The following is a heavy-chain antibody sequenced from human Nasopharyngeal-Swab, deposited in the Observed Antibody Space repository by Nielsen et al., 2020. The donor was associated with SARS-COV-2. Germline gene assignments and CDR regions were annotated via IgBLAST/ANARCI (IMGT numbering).Heavy chain of an antibody. CDR3: ARRVGGVIEYYYYYYMDV. D-gene: IGHD3-16*01. CDR2: SSGSGGDT. V-gene: IGHV3-23*01. J-gene: IGHJ6*03. CDR1: GFTFSSYA. Sequence: GGSLRHSCAASGFTFSSYAMSWVRQAPGEGLEGVSASSGSGGDTNYADSVKGRFTISRDNAKNSLYLQMNSLRAEDTAVYYCARRVGGVIEYYYYYYMDVWGKGTTVTVSS.